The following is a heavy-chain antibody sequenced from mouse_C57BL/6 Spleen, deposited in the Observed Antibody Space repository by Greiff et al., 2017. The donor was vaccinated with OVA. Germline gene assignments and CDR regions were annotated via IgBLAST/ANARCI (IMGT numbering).Heavy chain of an antibody. J-gene: IGHJ2*01. CDR3: AREGLYDYPVGFAY. V-gene: IGHV1-22*01. D-gene: IGHD2-4*01. CDR2: INPNNGGT. CDR1: GYTFTDYN. Sequence: EVKLMESGPELVKPGASVKMSCKASGYTFTDYNMHWVKQSHGKSLEWIGYINPNNGGTSYNQKFKGKATLTVNKSSSTAYMELRSLTSEDSAVYYCAREGLYDYPVGFAYWGQGTTLTVSS.